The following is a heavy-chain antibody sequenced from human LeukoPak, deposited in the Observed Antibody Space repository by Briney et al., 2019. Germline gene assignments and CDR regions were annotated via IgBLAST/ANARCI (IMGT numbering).Heavy chain of an antibody. CDR1: GYSISSGYY. CDR2: IYHSGTT. D-gene: IGHD2-2*01. Sequence: PSETLSLTCAVSGYSISSGYYWGWTRQPPGKGLEWIGSIYHSGTTYYNPSLKSRVTISVDTSKNQFSLKLSSVTAADTAVYYCARDRSTSQDHWGQGTLVTVSS. V-gene: IGHV4-38-2*02. CDR3: ARDRSTSQDH. J-gene: IGHJ4*02.